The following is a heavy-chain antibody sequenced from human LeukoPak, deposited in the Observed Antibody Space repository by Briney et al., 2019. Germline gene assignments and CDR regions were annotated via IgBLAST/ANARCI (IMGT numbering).Heavy chain of an antibody. CDR2: IYSGGST. V-gene: IGHV3-66*01. CDR1: GFTVSSNY. D-gene: IGHD4-17*01. CDR3: ARAYTVTTGDYFDY. J-gene: IGHJ4*02. Sequence: GGSLRLSCAASGFTVSSNYMSWVRQAPGKGLEWVSVIYSGGSTYYADSVKGRFTISRDNSKNTLYLQMNSLRAEDTAVYYCARAYTVTTGDYFDYWGQGTLVTVSS.